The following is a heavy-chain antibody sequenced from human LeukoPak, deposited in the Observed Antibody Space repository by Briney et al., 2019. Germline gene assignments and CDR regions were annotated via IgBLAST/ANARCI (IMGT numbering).Heavy chain of an antibody. V-gene: IGHV4-61*08. D-gene: IGHD3-3*01. CDR3: ARGLPRDFWSGYRYFDY. CDR2: IYHSGST. Sequence: PSETLSLTCTVSGGSISSGDYYWSWIRQPPGKGLEWVGYIYHSGSTNYNPSLKSRVTISVDTSKNQFSLKLSSVTAADTAVYYCARGLPRDFWSGYRYFDYWGQGTLVTVSS. J-gene: IGHJ4*02. CDR1: GGSISSGDYY.